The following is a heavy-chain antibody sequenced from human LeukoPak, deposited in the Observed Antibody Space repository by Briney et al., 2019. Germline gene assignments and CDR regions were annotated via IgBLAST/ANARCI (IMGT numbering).Heavy chain of an antibody. CDR1: GVTISRYW. V-gene: IGHV3-74*03. D-gene: IGHD6-13*01. CDR3: TTVLSSSRYNLCDY. CDR2: ISLDGSTT. J-gene: IGHJ4*02. Sequence: PGGSLRLSCAASGVTISRYWMHWGRQGPGKGLMWVSRISLDGSTTLYADSVKRRFTISRDNAKNTLYLQMNSLGAEDTAVYYCTTVLSSSRYNLCDYWGQGTLVTVSS.